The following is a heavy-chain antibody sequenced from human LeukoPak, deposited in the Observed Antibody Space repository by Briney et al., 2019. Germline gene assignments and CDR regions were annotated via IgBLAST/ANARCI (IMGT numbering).Heavy chain of an antibody. D-gene: IGHD5-18*01. J-gene: IGHJ4*02. CDR1: GFTFSSYA. CDR3: ASTSGYSYGYTAY. Sequence: PGGSLRLSCAVSGFTFSSYAMSWVRQAPGKGLEWVSAISGSGGRTHCADSVKGRFVISRDNSKSTLYLQMNRLRAEDAAVYYCASTSGYSYGYTAYWGQGTLVTVSS. CDR2: ISGSGGRT. V-gene: IGHV3-23*01.